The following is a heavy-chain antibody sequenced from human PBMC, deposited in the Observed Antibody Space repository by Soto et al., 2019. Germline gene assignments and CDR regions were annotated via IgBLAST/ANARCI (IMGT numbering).Heavy chain of an antibody. CDR2: IYPGDSDT. Sequence: GESLKISCKGSGYSFTSYWIGWVRQMPGKGLEWMGIIYPGDSDTRYSPSFQGQVTISADKSISTAYLQWSSLKASDTAMYYCARFLDPIVGATYYYGMDVWGQGTTVTVSS. CDR3: ARFLDPIVGATYYYGMDV. J-gene: IGHJ6*02. V-gene: IGHV5-51*01. D-gene: IGHD1-26*01. CDR1: GYSFTSYW.